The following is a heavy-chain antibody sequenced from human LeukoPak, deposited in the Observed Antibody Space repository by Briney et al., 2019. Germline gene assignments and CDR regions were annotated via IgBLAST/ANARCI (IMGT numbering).Heavy chain of an antibody. Sequence: ASVKVSCKASGYTFTSYAMHWVRQAPGQRLEWMGWINAGNGNTKYSQKFQGRVTITRDTSASTAYMELSSLRSEDTAVYYCAREGNGLLWFGEPYSNWGQGTLVTVSS. D-gene: IGHD3-10*01. J-gene: IGHJ4*02. CDR2: INAGNGNT. V-gene: IGHV1-3*01. CDR1: GYTFTSYA. CDR3: AREGNGLLWFGEPYSN.